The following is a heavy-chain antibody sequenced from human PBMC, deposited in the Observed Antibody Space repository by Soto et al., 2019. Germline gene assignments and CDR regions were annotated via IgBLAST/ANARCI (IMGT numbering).Heavy chain of an antibody. Sequence: QVQLQESGPGLVKPSQTLSLTCTVSGGSISSGGYYWSWIRQRPGKGLEWIGDIHYSGSTFYNPSLKSRVTISVDTSENQFSLKLSSMTAADTAVYYWARGEVLPAASLDYWGQGTLVTVSS. V-gene: IGHV4-31*03. D-gene: IGHD2-2*01. CDR3: ARGEVLPAASLDY. CDR2: IHYSGST. CDR1: GGSISSGGYY. J-gene: IGHJ4*02.